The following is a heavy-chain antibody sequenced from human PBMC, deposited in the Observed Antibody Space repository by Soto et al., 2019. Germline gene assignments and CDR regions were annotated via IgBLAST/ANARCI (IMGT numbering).Heavy chain of an antibody. CDR2: IKSKTDGGTT. CDR1: GFTFSNAW. J-gene: IGHJ6*02. Sequence: GGSLRLSCAASGFTFSNAWMSWVRQAPGKGLEWVGRIKSKTDGGTTDYAAPVKGRFTISRDDSKNTLYLQMNSLKTEDTAVYYCTSGYCSGGSCYGYYYYGMDVWDQGTTLTVS. D-gene: IGHD2-15*01. CDR3: TSGYCSGGSCYGYYYYGMDV. V-gene: IGHV3-15*01.